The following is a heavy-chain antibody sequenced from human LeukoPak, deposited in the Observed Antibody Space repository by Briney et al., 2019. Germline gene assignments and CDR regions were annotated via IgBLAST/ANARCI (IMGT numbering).Heavy chain of an antibody. Sequence: SETLSLTCTVSGGSIGNYHWSWIRQPAGKGLEWIGRIYTSGSTNYNPSLKSRVTMSVDTSKNQFSLKLSSVTAADTAVYYCARLKGQSYYYMDVWGKGTTVTVSS. CDR2: IYTSGST. J-gene: IGHJ6*03. CDR3: ARLKGQSYYYMDV. V-gene: IGHV4-4*07. CDR1: GGSIGNYH.